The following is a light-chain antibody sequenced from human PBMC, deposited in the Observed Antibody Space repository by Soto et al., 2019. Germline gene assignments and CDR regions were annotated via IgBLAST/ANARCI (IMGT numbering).Light chain of an antibody. CDR3: EQRRET. CDR2: DAS. J-gene: IGKJ5*01. CDR1: QSVSSN. V-gene: IGKV3-11*01. Sequence: VLTQTPATGRVSPGERTSLSCRASQSVSSNLAWYQQKPGQAPRLLIYDASNRATGIPARFSGSGSGTDFTLTVISLEPEDFAVYYCEQRRETFGGGTRLEIK.